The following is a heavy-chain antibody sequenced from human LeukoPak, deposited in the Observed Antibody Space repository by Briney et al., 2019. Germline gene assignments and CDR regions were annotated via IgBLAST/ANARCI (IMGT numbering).Heavy chain of an antibody. CDR3: ARYSNNSSGWYRSYYYYYYMDV. CDR2: ISSSSSYI. Sequence: PGGSLRLSCAASGFTFSSYSMNWVRQAPGKGLEWVSSISSSSSYIYYADSVKGRFTISRDNAKNSLYLQMNSLRAEDTAVYYCARYSNNSSGWYRSYYYYYYMDVWGKGTTVTISS. CDR1: GFTFSSYS. J-gene: IGHJ6*03. V-gene: IGHV3-21*01. D-gene: IGHD6-19*01.